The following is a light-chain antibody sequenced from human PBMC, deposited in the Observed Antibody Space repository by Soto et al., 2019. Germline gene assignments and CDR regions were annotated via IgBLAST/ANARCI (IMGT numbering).Light chain of an antibody. Sequence: QAVLTQPPSASGTPGQRVSISCSGRSSNIGSHAVDWYQQLPGTAPKLLIYSNDQRPSGVPDRFSGSKSGTAASLAISGLQSDDEGDYFCATWDDSPSGVVFGGGTKLTVL. CDR2: SND. V-gene: IGLV1-44*01. CDR3: ATWDDSPSGVV. J-gene: IGLJ3*02. CDR1: SSNIGSHA.